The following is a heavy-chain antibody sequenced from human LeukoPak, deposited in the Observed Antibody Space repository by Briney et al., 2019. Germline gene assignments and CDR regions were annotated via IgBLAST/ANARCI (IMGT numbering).Heavy chain of an antibody. CDR3: AKATCSSTSCFLFDY. CDR1: GFSFSSHA. V-gene: IGHV3-30-3*01. Sequence: PGRSLRLSCAASGFSFSSHATHWVRQAPGKGLDWVAVISNDGSNKYYADSVKGRFTISRDNSKNTLYLQMNSLRAEDTAVYYCAKATCSSTSCFLFDYWGQGTLVTVSS. J-gene: IGHJ4*02. D-gene: IGHD2-2*01. CDR2: ISNDGSNK.